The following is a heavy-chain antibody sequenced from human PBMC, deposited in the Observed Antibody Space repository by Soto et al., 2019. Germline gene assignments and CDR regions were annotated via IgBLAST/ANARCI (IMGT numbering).Heavy chain of an antibody. CDR1: GYTFTSYA. CDR2: INAGNGNT. V-gene: IGHV1-3*01. CDR3: ARASVVVPAAIPEAYYFDY. J-gene: IGHJ4*02. D-gene: IGHD2-2*01. Sequence: QVQLVQSGAEVKKPGASVKVSCKASGYTFTSYAMHWVRQAPVQRLEWMGWINAGNGNTKYSQKFQGRVTITRDTSASTAYMELSSLRSEDTAVYYCARASVVVPAAIPEAYYFDYWGQGTLVTVSS.